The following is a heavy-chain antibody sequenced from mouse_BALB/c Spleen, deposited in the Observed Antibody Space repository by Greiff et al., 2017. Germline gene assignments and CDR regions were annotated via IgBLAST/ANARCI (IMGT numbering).Heavy chain of an antibody. V-gene: IGHV5-17*02. CDR2: ISSGSSTI. D-gene: IGHD4-1*01. J-gene: IGHJ3*01. CDR1: GFTFSSFG. Sequence: EVQLVESGGGLVQPGGSRKLSCAASGFTFSSFGMHWVRQAPEKGLEWVAYISSGSSTIYYADTVKGRFTISRDNPKNTLFLQMTSLRSEDTAMYYCARGSWDRAWVAYWGQGTLVTVSA. CDR3: ARGSWDRAWVAY.